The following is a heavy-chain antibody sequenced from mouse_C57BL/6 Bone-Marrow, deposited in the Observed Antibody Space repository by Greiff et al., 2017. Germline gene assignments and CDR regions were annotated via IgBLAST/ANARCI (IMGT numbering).Heavy chain of an antibody. CDR2: IYPRSGNT. Sequence: QVQLQQSGAELARPGASVKLSCKASGYTFTSYGISWVKQRTGQGLEWIGEIYPRSGNTYYNEKFKGKATLTADKSSSTAYMELRSLTSEDSVVYFCGRSKDYYGSRYFDVWGTGTTVTVSS. CDR3: GRSKDYYGSRYFDV. CDR1: GYTFTSYG. D-gene: IGHD1-1*01. V-gene: IGHV1-81*01. J-gene: IGHJ1*03.